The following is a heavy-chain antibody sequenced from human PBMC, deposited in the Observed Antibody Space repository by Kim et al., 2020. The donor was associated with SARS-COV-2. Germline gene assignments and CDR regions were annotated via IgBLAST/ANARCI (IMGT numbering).Heavy chain of an antibody. V-gene: IGHV4-34*01. Sequence: SETLSLTCAVYGGSFSGYYWSWIRQPPGKGLEWIGEINHSGSTNYNPSLKSRVTISVDTSKNQFSLKLSSVTAADTAVYYCARLLPKAVAVAWNRHYFDYWGQGTLVTVSS. CDR2: INHSGST. CDR1: GGSFSGYY. J-gene: IGHJ4*02. D-gene: IGHD6-19*01. CDR3: ARLLPKAVAVAWNRHYFDY.